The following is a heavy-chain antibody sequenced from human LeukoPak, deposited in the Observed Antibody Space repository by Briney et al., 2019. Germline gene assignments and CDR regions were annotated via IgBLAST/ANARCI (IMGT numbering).Heavy chain of an antibody. CDR3: ATESSIWQGLNDY. J-gene: IGHJ4*02. CDR2: ISGAGFST. Sequence: QPGGSLRLSCAASGFTFNNYAMNWVRQAPGRGLEWVSGISGAGFSTWYADSVRGRFTISRDNSNTTLSLQKTSLRREDTAIYYCATESSIWQGLNDYWGPGTLVTASS. V-gene: IGHV3-23*01. CDR1: GFTFNNYA. D-gene: IGHD2/OR15-2a*01.